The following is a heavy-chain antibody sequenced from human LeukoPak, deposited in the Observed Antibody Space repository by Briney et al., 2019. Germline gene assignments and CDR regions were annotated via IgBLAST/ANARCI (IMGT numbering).Heavy chain of an antibody. V-gene: IGHV3-23*01. CDR2: ISGSGGSR. D-gene: IGHD3-16*01. Sequence: GGSLRLSCAASGVIFSSYAMSWVRQAPGRGLEWVSVISGSGGSRYYADSVKGRFTISRDNSKNTLYLQMNSLRAEDTAVYYCAKDQWGTVLDAFDIWGQGTMVTVSP. CDR1: GVIFSSYA. J-gene: IGHJ3*02. CDR3: AKDQWGTVLDAFDI.